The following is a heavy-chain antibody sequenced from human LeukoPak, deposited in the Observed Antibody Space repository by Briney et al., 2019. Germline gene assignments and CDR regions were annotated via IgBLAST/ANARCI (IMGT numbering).Heavy chain of an antibody. CDR2: TYYSGYT. Sequence: SETLSFTCTVSGGSISNRSHFWGWIRQTPGKGLEWFGSTYYSGYTYYNPSLKSRVTISVDTSKNQFSLRLNSVTAADTAVYYCARDSAPNLLAYFDYWGQGILVTVSS. CDR3: ARDSAPNLLAYFDY. D-gene: IGHD2/OR15-2a*01. V-gene: IGHV4-39*07. J-gene: IGHJ4*02. CDR1: GGSISNRSHF.